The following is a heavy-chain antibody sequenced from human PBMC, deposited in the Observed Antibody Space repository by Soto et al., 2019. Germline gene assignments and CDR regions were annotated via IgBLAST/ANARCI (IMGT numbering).Heavy chain of an antibody. CDR3: TITGGYSNSHHWFEY. Sequence: DVLLVESGGGLVEPGGSLRLSCAASGFTFYKAFLSWVRQAPGKGLEWVGHIGGNTEGGPTTYAAPVTGRFTISRDDSRNTMYLQMDSLEIEDTAVYYCTITGGYSNSHHWFEYWGQGTPVIVSS. J-gene: IGHJ5*01. V-gene: IGHV3-15*04. CDR2: IGGNTEGGPT. D-gene: IGHD6-13*01. CDR1: GFTFYKAF.